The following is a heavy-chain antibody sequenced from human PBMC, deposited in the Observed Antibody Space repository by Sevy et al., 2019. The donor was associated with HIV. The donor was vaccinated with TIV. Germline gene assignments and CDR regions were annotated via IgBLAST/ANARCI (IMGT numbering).Heavy chain of an antibody. V-gene: IGHV3-23*01. J-gene: IGHJ3*01. Sequence: GGSLRLSCAASGFTFNTHAMTWVRQAPGKGLEWVSVISGPGLSTYYADSVKGRFTSSRDNSKTTLYLQMNSLIADDTATYYCAKALNPALESMIEVVLRTLKGFDVWGQGTMVTVSS. CDR2: ISGPGLST. CDR3: AKALNPALESMIEVVLRTLKGFDV. D-gene: IGHD3-22*01. CDR1: GFTFNTHA.